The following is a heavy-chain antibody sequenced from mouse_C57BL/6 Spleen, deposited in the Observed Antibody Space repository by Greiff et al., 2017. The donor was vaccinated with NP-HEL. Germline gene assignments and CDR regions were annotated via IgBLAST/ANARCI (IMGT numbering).Heavy chain of an antibody. CDR3: ARYDYAGYYYAMDY. D-gene: IGHD2-4*01. CDR2: IDPNSGGT. J-gene: IGHJ4*01. Sequence: QLQQPGSELVKPGASVKLSCKASGYTFTSYWMHWVKQRPGRGLEWIGRIDPNSGGTKYNEKFKSKATLTVDKPSSTAYMQLSSLTSEDSAVYYCARYDYAGYYYAMDYWGQGTSVTVSS. CDR1: GYTFTSYW. V-gene: IGHV1-72*01.